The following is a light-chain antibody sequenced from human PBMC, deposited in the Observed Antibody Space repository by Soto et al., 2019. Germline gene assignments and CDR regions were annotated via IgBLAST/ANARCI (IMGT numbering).Light chain of an antibody. CDR3: QQYGSSPFT. CDR1: QSVSSSY. CDR2: GAS. V-gene: IGKV3-20*01. Sequence: EIVLTQSPGTLSLSPGEIATLSCRASQSVSSSYLAWYQQKPGQAPRPLIYGASSTATGIPDMFSGSGSGTDFTLTIRRLQPDDCAVSYCQQYGSSPFTFGHGTKLEIK. J-gene: IGKJ2*01.